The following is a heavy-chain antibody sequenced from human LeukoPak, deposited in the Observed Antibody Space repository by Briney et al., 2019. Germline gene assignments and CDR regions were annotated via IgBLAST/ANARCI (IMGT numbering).Heavy chain of an antibody. CDR3: AKVLAAAGPLILDY. J-gene: IGHJ4*02. CDR1: GFNFNSHG. V-gene: IGHV3-33*06. D-gene: IGHD6-13*01. Sequence: GRSLRLSCAASGFNFNSHGMHWVRQAPGKGLEWVAVIWYDGSHTYYADSVKGRFTISRDNSKKMVYLQMDSLRAEDTAVYSCAKVLAAAGPLILDYWGQGTLVTVSS. CDR2: IWYDGSHT.